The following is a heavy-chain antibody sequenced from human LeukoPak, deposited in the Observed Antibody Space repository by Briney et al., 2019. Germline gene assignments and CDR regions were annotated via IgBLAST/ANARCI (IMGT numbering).Heavy chain of an antibody. J-gene: IGHJ4*02. Sequence: SETLSLTCAVSSYSISSGYYWGWIRQPPGKGLEWIGSIYHSGSTYYNPSLKSRVTISVDTSKNQLSLKLSSVSAADTAVYYCASDILGGSLYFDYWGQGTLVTVSS. CDR1: SYSISSGYY. V-gene: IGHV4-38-2*01. CDR3: ASDILGGSLYFDY. CDR2: IYHSGST. D-gene: IGHD3-16*01.